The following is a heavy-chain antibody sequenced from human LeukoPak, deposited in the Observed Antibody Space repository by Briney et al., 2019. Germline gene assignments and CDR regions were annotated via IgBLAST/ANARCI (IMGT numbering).Heavy chain of an antibody. CDR2: IRDDGSEK. D-gene: IGHD3-3*02. CDR1: GFTFANHW. J-gene: IGHJ4*02. CDR3: PKSGSSFFWW. V-gene: IGHV3-7*03. Sequence: GESLRLSCAASGFTFANHWMSWVRQAPGKGLEWVANIRDDGSEKYYVDSVKGRFTVSRDNVKNSLFLQMNSLRVDDTAVYYCPKSGSSFFWWGGQGTRVTVPP.